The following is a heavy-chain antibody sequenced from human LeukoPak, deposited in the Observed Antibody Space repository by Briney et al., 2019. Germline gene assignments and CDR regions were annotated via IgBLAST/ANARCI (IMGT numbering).Heavy chain of an antibody. Sequence: SVKVSCKASGYTFTSYDTSWVRQAPGQGLEWMGRIIPILGIANYAQKFQGRVTITADKSTSTAYMELSSLRSEDTAVYYCAREEYYGSGSYSHDNWFDPWGQGTLVTVSS. CDR2: IIPILGIA. CDR3: AREEYYGSGSYSHDNWFDP. J-gene: IGHJ5*02. CDR1: GYTFTSYD. D-gene: IGHD3-10*01. V-gene: IGHV1-69*04.